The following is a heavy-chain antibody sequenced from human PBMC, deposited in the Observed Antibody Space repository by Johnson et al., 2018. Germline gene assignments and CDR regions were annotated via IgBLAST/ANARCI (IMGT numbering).Heavy chain of an antibody. V-gene: IGHV3-7*01. CDR1: GFTFNRYL. Sequence: VQLVESGGGLVQPGGSLRLSCAASGFTFNRYLMSCVRQAPGKGLEWVANIKQDGSDKYYVDSVKGRFTISRDSSKNTLYLQMNPLGHEETAVYYCGRDCTSSTCYGGIDYWGQGTLVTVSS. D-gene: IGHD2-2*01. CDR3: GRDCTSSTCYGGIDY. J-gene: IGHJ4*02. CDR2: IKQDGSDK.